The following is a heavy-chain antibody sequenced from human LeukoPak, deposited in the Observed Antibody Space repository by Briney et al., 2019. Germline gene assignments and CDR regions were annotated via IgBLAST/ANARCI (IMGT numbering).Heavy chain of an antibody. CDR1: GGSISSSSYY. J-gene: IGHJ4*02. CDR3: ARNETDY. CDR2: IYYSGSI. V-gene: IGHV4-39*07. Sequence: ASETLSLTCTVSGGSISSSSYYWGWIRQPPGKGLEWIGSIYYSGSIYYNPSLKSRVTISVDTSKNQFSLKLSSVTAADTAVYYCARNETDYWGQGTLVTVSP.